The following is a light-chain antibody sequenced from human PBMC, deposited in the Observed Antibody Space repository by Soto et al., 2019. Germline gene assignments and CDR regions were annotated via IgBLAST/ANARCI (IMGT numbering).Light chain of an antibody. CDR2: DAS. CDR1: QSVSTY. Sequence: EIVLTQSPATLSLSPGQRATLSCRASQSVSTYLAWYQQKPGQAPRLLIYDASTRATGIPARFSGSGSGTDFTRTISGLEPEDFAVYYCQQRSNWPPTWTFGQGNKVEIK. V-gene: IGKV3-11*01. CDR3: QQRSNWPPTWT. J-gene: IGKJ1*01.